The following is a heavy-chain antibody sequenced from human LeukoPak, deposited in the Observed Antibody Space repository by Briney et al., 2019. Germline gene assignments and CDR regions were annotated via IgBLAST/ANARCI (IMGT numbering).Heavy chain of an antibody. V-gene: IGHV3-74*01. CDR1: GFTFSSYW. CDR2: INGDGSSI. CDR3: ARDRGAYCGGDCYLGFDY. Sequence: GGSLRLSCAASGFTFSSYWMHWVRQAPGKGLVWVSRINGDGSSISYADSVKGRFTISRDNAKKSLYLQMTSLTAEDTAVYYCARDRGAYCGGDCYLGFDYWGRGTLVTVSS. D-gene: IGHD2-21*02. J-gene: IGHJ4*01.